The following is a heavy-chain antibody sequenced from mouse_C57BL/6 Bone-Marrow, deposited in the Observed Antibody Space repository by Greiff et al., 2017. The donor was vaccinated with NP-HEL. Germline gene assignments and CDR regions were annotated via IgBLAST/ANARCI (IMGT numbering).Heavy chain of an antibody. Sequence: EVKLMESGGGLVQPGGSLKLSCAASGFTFSDYYMYWVRQTPEKRLEWVAYISNGGGSTYYPDTVKGRFTISRDNAKNTLYLQMSRLKSEDTAMYYCARHEGGYDYDSAWFAYWGQGTLVTVSA. CDR1: GFTFSDYY. J-gene: IGHJ3*01. CDR3: ARHEGGYDYDSAWFAY. V-gene: IGHV5-12*01. CDR2: ISNGGGST. D-gene: IGHD2-4*01.